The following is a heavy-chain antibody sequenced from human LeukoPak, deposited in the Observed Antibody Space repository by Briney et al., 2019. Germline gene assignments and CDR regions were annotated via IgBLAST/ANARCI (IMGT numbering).Heavy chain of an antibody. CDR3: AKDANTTPAEPWFDP. Sequence: GGSLRLSCAASGFTFSSYEMNWVRQAPGKGLEWVSAISGSGGSTYYADSVKGRFTISRDNSKNTLYLQMNSLRAEDTAVYYCAKDANTTPAEPWFDPWGQGTLVTVSS. J-gene: IGHJ5*02. CDR2: ISGSGGST. V-gene: IGHV3-23*01. CDR1: GFTFSSYE. D-gene: IGHD1-1*01.